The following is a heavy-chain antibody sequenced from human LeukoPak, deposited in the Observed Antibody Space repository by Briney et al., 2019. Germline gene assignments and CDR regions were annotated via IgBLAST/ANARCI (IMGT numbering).Heavy chain of an antibody. CDR2: ISSNGGST. V-gene: IGHV3-64*01. CDR3: ARGKWYPGAFDI. D-gene: IGHD2-2*01. J-gene: IGHJ3*02. Sequence: GGSLRLSCAASGFTFSSYGMHWVRQAPGKGLEYVSAISSNGGSTYYANSVKGRFTISRDNSKNTLYLQMGGLRAEDMAVYYCARGKWYPGAFDIWGQGTMVTVSS. CDR1: GFTFSSYG.